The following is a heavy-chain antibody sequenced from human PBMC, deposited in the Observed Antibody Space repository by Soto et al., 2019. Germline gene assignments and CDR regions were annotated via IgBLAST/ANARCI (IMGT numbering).Heavy chain of an antibody. CDR2: ISWHSGSI. Sequence: EVQLVESGGGLVQPGGSLRLSCAASGFTFDDYSMHWVRQAPGRGLEWVSGISWHSGSIDYADSVKGRFTISRDNAKNFLYLEMNRLRPEDAALYYCGRGDLGAVAGYFEYWGQGNLVTVSS. CDR1: GFTFDDYS. D-gene: IGHD6-19*01. J-gene: IGHJ4*02. V-gene: IGHV3-9*01. CDR3: GRGDLGAVAGYFEY.